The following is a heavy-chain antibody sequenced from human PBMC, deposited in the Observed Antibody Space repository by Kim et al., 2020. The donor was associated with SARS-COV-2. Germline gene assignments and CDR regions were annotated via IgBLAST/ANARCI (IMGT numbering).Heavy chain of an antibody. CDR3: ASTYNWDDQADY. V-gene: IGHV1-8*01. Sequence: ASVKVSCKASGYTFTSYDIHWVRQATGQGLEWMGLMNPNSGNTGYAQKFQGRVTMTRNTSISTAYMELSSLRSEDTAVYYCASTYNWDDQADYWGQGPLVTVFS. CDR2: MNPNSGNT. J-gene: IGHJ4*02. D-gene: IGHD1-20*01. CDR1: GYTFTSYD.